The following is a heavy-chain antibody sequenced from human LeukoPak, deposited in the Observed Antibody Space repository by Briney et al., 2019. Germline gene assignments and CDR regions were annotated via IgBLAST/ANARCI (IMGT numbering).Heavy chain of an antibody. J-gene: IGHJ5*02. CDR2: ISSSSSYI. CDR3: ARVGDAAYCSGGSCYGGGFDP. CDR1: GFIFSSYS. D-gene: IGHD2-15*01. Sequence: GGSLRLSCAASGFIFSSYSMNWVRQAPGKGLEWVSSISSSSSYIYYADSVKGRFTISRDNAKNSLYLQMNSLRAEDTAVYYCARVGDAAYCSGGSCYGGGFDPWGQGTLVTVSS. V-gene: IGHV3-21*01.